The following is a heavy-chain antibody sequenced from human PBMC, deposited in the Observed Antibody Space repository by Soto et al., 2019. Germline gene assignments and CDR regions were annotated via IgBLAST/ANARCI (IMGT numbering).Heavy chain of an antibody. Sequence: ASVKVSCKASGYTFTDYYVHWVRQAPGQGLEWMGWINPNSGGTKTAQKFQGRVTVTRDTSISTAYMDLSRLRSDDTAVYYCARDVTRTQSCTNGVCYYNYYDMSVWGQGTMVTVSS. CDR2: INPNSGGT. V-gene: IGHV1-2*02. D-gene: IGHD2-8*01. CDR1: GYTFTDYY. J-gene: IGHJ6*02. CDR3: ARDVTRTQSCTNGVCYYNYYDMSV.